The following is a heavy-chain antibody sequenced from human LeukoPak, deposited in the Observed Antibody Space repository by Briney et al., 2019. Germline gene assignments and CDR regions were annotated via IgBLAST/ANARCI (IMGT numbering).Heavy chain of an antibody. V-gene: IGHV3-21*01. CDR1: GFTFSSYS. CDR3: ARDPQVGAPPEYFDS. J-gene: IGHJ4*02. Sequence: GGSLRLSCAASGFTFSSYSMNWVRQAPGKGLEWVSSISSSSTYIYYADSVKGRFTISRDSAKNSLYLQMNSLRAEDTAIYYCARDPQVGAPPEYFDSWGQGTQVTVSS. CDR2: ISSSSTYI. D-gene: IGHD1-26*01.